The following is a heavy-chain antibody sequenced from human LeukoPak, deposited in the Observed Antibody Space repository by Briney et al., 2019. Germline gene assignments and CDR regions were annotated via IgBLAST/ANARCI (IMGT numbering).Heavy chain of an antibody. CDR2: IYYSGST. CDR1: GGSISSSSYY. Sequence: SETLSLTCTVSGGSISSSSYYWGWIRQPPGKGLEWIGSIYYSGSTYYNPSLKSRVTISVDTSKNQFSLKLSSVTAADTAVYYCARNHDVDTAMYWGQGTLVTVSS. CDR3: ARNHDVDTAMY. V-gene: IGHV4-39*01. J-gene: IGHJ4*02. D-gene: IGHD5-18*01.